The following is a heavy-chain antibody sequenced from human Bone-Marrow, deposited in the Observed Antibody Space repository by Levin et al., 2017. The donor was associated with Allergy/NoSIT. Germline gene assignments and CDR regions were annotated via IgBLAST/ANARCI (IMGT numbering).Heavy chain of an antibody. D-gene: IGHD3-16*01. Sequence: LSLTCVASGFPFNSYGMHWVRQAPGRGLEWVAFISYDGSDKNYADSVKGRFTISRDKSKNTLSLQMNSLRAEDTAVYYCARVYDSYYFDYWGQGSLVAVSS. CDR1: GFPFNSYG. CDR2: ISYDGSDK. CDR3: ARVYDSYYFDY. J-gene: IGHJ4*02. V-gene: IGHV3-30*03.